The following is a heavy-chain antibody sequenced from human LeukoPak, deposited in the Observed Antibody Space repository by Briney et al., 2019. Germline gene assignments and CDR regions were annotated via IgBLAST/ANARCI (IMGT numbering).Heavy chain of an antibody. CDR1: GFTFSDYY. CDR3: ARLGIVVVPAAISAGQDYYYYYYMDV. V-gene: IGHV4-4*07. CDR2: IYTSGST. D-gene: IGHD2-2*03. J-gene: IGHJ6*03. Sequence: LRLSCAASGFTFSDYYMSWIRQPAGKGLEWIGRIYTSGSTNYNPSLKSRVTMSVDTSKNQFSLKLSSVTAADTAVYYCARLGIVVVPAAISAGQDYYYYYYMDVWGKGTTVAVSS.